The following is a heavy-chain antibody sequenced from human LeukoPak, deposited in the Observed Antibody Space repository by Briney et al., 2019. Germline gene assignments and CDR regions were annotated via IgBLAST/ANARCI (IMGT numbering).Heavy chain of an antibody. D-gene: IGHD2-2*01. CDR1: GGSISSYY. J-gene: IGHJ6*03. CDR3: ARVGCSSTSCLYAYYYYYYMDV. CDR2: IYTSGST. Sequence: SKTLSLTCTVSGGSISSYYWSWIRQPAGKGLEWIGRIYTSGSTNYNPSLKSRVTMSVDTSKNQFSLKLSSVTAADTAVYYCARVGCSSTSCLYAYYYYYYMDVWGKGTTVTVSS. V-gene: IGHV4-4*07.